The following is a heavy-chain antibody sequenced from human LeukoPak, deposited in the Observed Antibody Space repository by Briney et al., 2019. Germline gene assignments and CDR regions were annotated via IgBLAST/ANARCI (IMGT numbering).Heavy chain of an antibody. J-gene: IGHJ5*02. V-gene: IGHV4-38-2*02. D-gene: IGHD5-12*01. CDR2: IYHSGRT. Sequence: PSETLSLTCTVSGYSISSGYYWGWIRQPPGKGLEWIGSIYHSGRTFYNPSLKSRVTISVDTSKNQFSLKLTSVTAADTAVYYCARVEDSGYDYRGRFDPWGQGTLVTVSS. CDR3: ARVEDSGYDYRGRFDP. CDR1: GYSISSGYY.